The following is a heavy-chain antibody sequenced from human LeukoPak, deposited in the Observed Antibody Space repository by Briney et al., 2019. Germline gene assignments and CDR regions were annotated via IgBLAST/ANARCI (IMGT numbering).Heavy chain of an antibody. CDR3: ARERWNDY. V-gene: IGHV1-2*06. D-gene: IGHD1-1*01. CDR2: INPNSGGT. J-gene: IGHJ4*02. Sequence: ASVKVSCKASGYTFTDYYIQWVRQAPGQGLEWMGRINPNSGGTNYAQKFQGRATMTRDTSISTAYMELTSLTSDDTAVYYCARERWNDYWGQGTLVTVSS. CDR1: GYTFTDYY.